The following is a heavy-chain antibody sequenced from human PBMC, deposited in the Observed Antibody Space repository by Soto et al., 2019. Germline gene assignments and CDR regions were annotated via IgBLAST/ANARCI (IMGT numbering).Heavy chain of an antibody. CDR1: GYTFTSYT. V-gene: IGHV1-3*01. CDR3: ARHRLRFLVWFDQNDYYYYGIDV. D-gene: IGHD3-3*01. Sequence: ASVKVSCKASGYTFTSYTMHWVRQAPGQRLEWMGWINAGNGNTKYSQKFQGRVTITRDTSTSTAYMELSSLRSDDTAVYYCARHRLRFLVWFDQNDYYYYGIDVWGQGTTVTVSS. CDR2: INAGNGNT. J-gene: IGHJ6*02.